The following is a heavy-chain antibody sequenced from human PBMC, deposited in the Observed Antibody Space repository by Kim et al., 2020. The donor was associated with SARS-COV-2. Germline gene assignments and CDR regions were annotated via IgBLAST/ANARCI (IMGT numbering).Heavy chain of an antibody. V-gene: IGHV3-9*01. J-gene: IGHJ4*02. D-gene: IGHD3-10*01. Sequence: VKGRFTISRDNAKNSLYLQMNSLRAEDTALYYCAKDTQLLWFGELFFDYWGQGTLVTVSS. CDR3: AKDTQLLWFGELFFDY.